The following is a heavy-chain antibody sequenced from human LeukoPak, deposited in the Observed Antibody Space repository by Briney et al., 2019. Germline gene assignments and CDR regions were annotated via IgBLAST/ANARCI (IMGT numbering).Heavy chain of an antibody. J-gene: IGHJ4*02. V-gene: IGHV4-34*01. D-gene: IGHD2-2*01. CDR3: ARQQAEVPAAMAYYFDY. Sequence: SETLSLTCAVYGGSFSGYYWSWIRQPPGKGLEWIGEINHSGSTNYNPSLKSRVTISVDTSKNQFSLKLSSVTAADTAVYYCARQQAEVPAAMAYYFDYWGQGTLVTVSS. CDR1: GGSFSGYY. CDR2: INHSGST.